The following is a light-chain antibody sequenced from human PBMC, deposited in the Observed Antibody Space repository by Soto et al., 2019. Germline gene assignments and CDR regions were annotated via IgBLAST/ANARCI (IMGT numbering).Light chain of an antibody. J-gene: IGKJ1*01. CDR3: TQGTHWPRT. Sequence: DVVLKKSPLSLPVNFGQPASISCRSSKSLVYSDGNTHLSWFHQRPGQSPRRLIYRVSSRDSGVPDRFSGSGSGTDFTLEISRVEAEDVGIYFCTQGTHWPRTFGQGTKVDIK. V-gene: IGKV2-30*01. CDR2: RVS. CDR1: KSLVYSDGNTH.